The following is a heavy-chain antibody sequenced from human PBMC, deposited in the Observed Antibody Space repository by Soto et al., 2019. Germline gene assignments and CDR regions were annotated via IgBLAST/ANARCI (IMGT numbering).Heavy chain of an antibody. CDR3: AHTVTTSGWGSNAFDI. J-gene: IGHJ3*02. CDR2: ISGSGGST. CDR1: GFTFSSYA. V-gene: IGHV3-23*01. Sequence: EVQLLESGGGLVQPGGSLRLSCAASGFTFSSYAMSWVRQAPGKGLEWVSAISGSGGSTYYADSVKGRFTISRDNSKNTLYLQMNSMRAEDTAVYYCAHTVTTSGWGSNAFDIWGQGTMVTVSS. D-gene: IGHD4-17*01.